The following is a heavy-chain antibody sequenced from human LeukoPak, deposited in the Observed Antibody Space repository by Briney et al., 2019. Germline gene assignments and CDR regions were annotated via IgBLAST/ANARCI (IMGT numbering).Heavy chain of an antibody. CDR3: ARDCRPGMVAATLCD. D-gene: IGHD1-26*01. CDR1: GGSIASSNW. Sequence: SGTLSLTCAVSGGSIASSNWWSWVRQPPGKGLEWIGEVYHSGSTNYNPSLKSRVTISVDTSKNQFSLKLSSVTAADTAVYYCARDCRPGMVAATLCDWGQGTLVTVSS. CDR2: VYHSGST. J-gene: IGHJ4*02. V-gene: IGHV4-4*02.